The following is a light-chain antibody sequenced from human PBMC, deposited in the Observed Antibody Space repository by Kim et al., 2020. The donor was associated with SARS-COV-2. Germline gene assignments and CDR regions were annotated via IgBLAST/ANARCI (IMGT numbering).Light chain of an antibody. V-gene: IGLV3-19*01. CDR3: KSRDSSGNVV. J-gene: IGLJ2*01. CDR1: SLRSYY. Sequence: SSELTQDPAVSVALGQTVRITCQGDSLRSYYASWNQQKAGQAPVLVIYGKNNRPSGIPDRFSGSSSGNTASLTITGAQAEDEADYYCKSRDSSGNVVFGGGTQLTVL. CDR2: GKN.